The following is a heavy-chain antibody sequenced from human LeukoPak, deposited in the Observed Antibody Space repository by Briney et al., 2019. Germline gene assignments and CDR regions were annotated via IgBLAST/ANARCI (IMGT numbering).Heavy chain of an antibody. CDR3: AKAGWLSYYFDY. Sequence: PGGCLRLSCAASGFTLRSYAMSWVRQAPGKGLEWVSTISGSGGSTDYADSVKGRFTISRDNSKNTLYLQMNSLRAEDTAVYYCAKAGWLSYYFDYWGQGTLVTVSS. CDR2: ISGSGGST. D-gene: IGHD6-19*01. CDR1: GFTLRSYA. J-gene: IGHJ4*02. V-gene: IGHV3-23*01.